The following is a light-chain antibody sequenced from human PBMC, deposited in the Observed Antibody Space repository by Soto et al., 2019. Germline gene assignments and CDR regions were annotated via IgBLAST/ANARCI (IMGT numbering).Light chain of an antibody. CDR3: NSYTDSSTWV. CDR2: EVT. CDR1: SSDVGGYNY. J-gene: IGLJ3*02. V-gene: IGLV2-14*01. Sequence: QSALTQPASVSGSPGQSITISCTGTSSDVGGYNYVSWYQHHPGKAPKLMIYEVTNRPSGVSNRFSGSKSGNTASLTISGLQAEDEAHYYCNSYTDSSTWVFGGGTKVTVL.